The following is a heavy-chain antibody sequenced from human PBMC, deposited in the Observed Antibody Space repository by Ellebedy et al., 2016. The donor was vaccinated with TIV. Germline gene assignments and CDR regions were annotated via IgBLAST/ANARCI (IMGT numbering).Heavy chain of an antibody. CDR2: FDPEDGET. J-gene: IGHJ4*02. V-gene: IGHV1-24*01. D-gene: IGHD3-22*01. CDR3: ARGPQITMIVVVSFDY. CDR1: GYTLTELS. Sequence: ASVKVSCXVSGYTLTELSMHWVRQAPGKGLEWMGGFDPEDGETIYAQKFQGRVTMTEDTSTDTAYMELSRLRSDDTAVYYCARGPQITMIVVVSFDYWGQGTLVTVSS.